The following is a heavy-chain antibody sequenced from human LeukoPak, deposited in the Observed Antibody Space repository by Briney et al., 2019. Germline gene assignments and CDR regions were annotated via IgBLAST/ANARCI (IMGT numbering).Heavy chain of an antibody. J-gene: IGHJ4*02. Sequence: SETLSLTCAVYGGSFSGYYWSWIRQPPGKGLGWIGEINHSGSTNYNPSLKSRVTISVDTSKNQFSLKLSSVTAADTAVYYCARALARTFLDYWGQGTLVTVSS. D-gene: IGHD3-3*02. CDR3: ARALARTFLDY. V-gene: IGHV4-34*01. CDR1: GGSFSGYY. CDR2: INHSGST.